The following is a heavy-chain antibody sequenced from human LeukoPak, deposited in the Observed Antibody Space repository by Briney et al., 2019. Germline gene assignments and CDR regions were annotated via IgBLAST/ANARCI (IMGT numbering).Heavy chain of an antibody. Sequence: ASVTVSCKASGFTFTSSAVQWVRQARGQRLEWIGWIVVGSGNTNYAQKFQERVTITRDMSTSTAYMELSGLRSEDTAVYYCAAPGIVSTFDYWGQGTLVTVSS. J-gene: IGHJ4*02. D-gene: IGHD5/OR15-5a*01. V-gene: IGHV1-58*01. CDR2: IVVGSGNT. CDR1: GFTFTSSA. CDR3: AAPGIVSTFDY.